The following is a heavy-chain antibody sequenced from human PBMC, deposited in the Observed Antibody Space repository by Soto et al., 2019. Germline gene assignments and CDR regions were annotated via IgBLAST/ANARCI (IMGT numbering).Heavy chain of an antibody. V-gene: IGHV4-31*03. CDR1: GGSISIGGYY. Sequence: SETLSLTCTVSGGSISIGGYYWNWIRQPPGKGLEWIGYIYYSGSTYYNPSLRSRLAISVDTSNNQFSLKLTSVTAADTAVYFCARAINFDTTQLDVWGQGXTVTVSS. J-gene: IGHJ6*02. D-gene: IGHD3-9*01. CDR3: ARAINFDTTQLDV. CDR2: IYYSGST.